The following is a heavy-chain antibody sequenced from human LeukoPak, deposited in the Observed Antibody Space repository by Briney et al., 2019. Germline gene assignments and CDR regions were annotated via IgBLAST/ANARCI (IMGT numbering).Heavy chain of an antibody. J-gene: IGHJ4*02. Sequence: GSLRLSCAASGFPFSNYGMSWVRQAPGKGLEWVANIKQDGSEKYYVGSVKGRFTISRDNAKNSLNLQMNSLRAEDTALYHCARRYCSSTSCWYIFDYWGQGTLVTVSS. V-gene: IGHV3-7*03. CDR1: GFPFSNYG. CDR2: IKQDGSEK. CDR3: ARRYCSSTSCWYIFDY. D-gene: IGHD2-2*01.